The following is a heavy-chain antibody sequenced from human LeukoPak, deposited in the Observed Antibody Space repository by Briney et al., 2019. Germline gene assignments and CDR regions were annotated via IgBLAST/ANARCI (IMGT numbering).Heavy chain of an antibody. J-gene: IGHJ4*02. D-gene: IGHD3-22*01. CDR1: GFSLNTRGVG. Sequence: SGPTLFHATQPLTLTFTFSGFSLNTRGVGVGWIRQPPGRALEWLALIYWDDDRRYSPSLKSRLTITKDTSKNQVVLTMTNMDPVDTATYFCAHRKNYYDSSVFDNWGQGTLVTVSS. CDR2: IYWDDDR. CDR3: AHRKNYYDSSVFDN. V-gene: IGHV2-5*02.